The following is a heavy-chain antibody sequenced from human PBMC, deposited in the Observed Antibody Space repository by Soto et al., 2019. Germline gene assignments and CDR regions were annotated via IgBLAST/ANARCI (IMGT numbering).Heavy chain of an antibody. Sequence: SETLSLTCAVSGGSISSSNWWSWVRQPPGKGLEWIGEIYHSGSTNYNPSLKSRVTISVDTSKNQFSLKLSSVTAADTAVYYCARGHCSSTSCYPTSDYYYMDVWGKGTTVTVSS. J-gene: IGHJ6*03. CDR2: IYHSGST. D-gene: IGHD2-2*01. CDR1: GGSISSSNW. CDR3: ARGHCSSTSCYPTSDYYYMDV. V-gene: IGHV4-4*02.